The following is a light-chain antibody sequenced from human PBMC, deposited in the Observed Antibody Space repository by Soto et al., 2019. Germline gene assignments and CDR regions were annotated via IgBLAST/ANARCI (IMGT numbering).Light chain of an antibody. J-gene: IGKJ3*01. CDR1: QSVSSSY. V-gene: IGKV3-20*01. Sequence: EIVLTQSPGTLSLSPGERVTLSCRASQSVSSSYLAWYQQKPGQAPRLLIYGASGRATGIPDRFSGSGSGTDFTLTISRLEPEDFAVYYCQQYGSSPPFTFGPGTKVDIK. CDR2: GAS. CDR3: QQYGSSPPFT.